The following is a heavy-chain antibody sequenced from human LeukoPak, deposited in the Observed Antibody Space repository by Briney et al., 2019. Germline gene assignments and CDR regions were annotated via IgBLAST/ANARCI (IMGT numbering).Heavy chain of an antibody. J-gene: IGHJ3*02. CDR1: GYTFTGYF. D-gene: IGHD2/OR15-2a*01. CDR3: ARSNDYYLLTWAFDI. CDR2: INPNSGGT. Sequence: ASVTVSCKASGYTFTGYFMHWVRQAPGQGLEWMGWINPNSGGTNYAQKFQGRVTMTRDTYISTAHMELSGLRSDDTAVYYCARSNDYYLLTWAFDIWGQGTMVTVSS. V-gene: IGHV1-2*02.